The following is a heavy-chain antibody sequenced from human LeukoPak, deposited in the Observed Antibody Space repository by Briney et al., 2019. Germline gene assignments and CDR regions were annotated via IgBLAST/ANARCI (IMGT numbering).Heavy chain of an antibody. CDR2: INPSGGST. CDR1: GYTFTGYY. Sequence: ASVKVSCKASGYTFTGYYMHWVRQAPGQGLEWMGIINPSGGSTSYAQKFQGRLTMTRETSTSPVYVELSSLRSEDTAVYYCARDLYMTAVTTGYFDYWGQGTLVTVSS. CDR3: ARDLYMTAVTTGYFDY. J-gene: IGHJ4*02. V-gene: IGHV1-46*01. D-gene: IGHD4-17*01.